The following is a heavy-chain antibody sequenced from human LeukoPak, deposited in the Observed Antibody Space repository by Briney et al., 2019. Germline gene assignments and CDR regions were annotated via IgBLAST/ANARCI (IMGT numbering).Heavy chain of an antibody. CDR3: ARGISVFGY. V-gene: IGHV4-59*01. CDR2: IYYSGST. Sequence: PSETLSLTCTVSGGSISSYYWSWIRQPPGKGLEWIGYIYYSGSTNYNPSLKSRVTISVDTSKNQFSLKLSSVTAADTAVYYCARGISVFGYWGQGTLVTVSS. CDR1: GGSISSYY. J-gene: IGHJ4*02. D-gene: IGHD3-3*02.